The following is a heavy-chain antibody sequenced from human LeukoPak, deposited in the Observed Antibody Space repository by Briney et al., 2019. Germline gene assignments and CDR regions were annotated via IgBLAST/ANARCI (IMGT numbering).Heavy chain of an antibody. Sequence: TSETLSLTCAVYGGSFSGYYWSWIRQPPGKGLGWIGEINHSGSTNYNPSLKSRVTISVDTSKNQFSLKLSSVTAADTAVYYCARQVVVVPARPSWFDPWGQGTLVTVSS. D-gene: IGHD2-2*01. CDR3: ARQVVVVPARPSWFDP. V-gene: IGHV4-34*01. CDR1: GGSFSGYY. CDR2: INHSGST. J-gene: IGHJ5*02.